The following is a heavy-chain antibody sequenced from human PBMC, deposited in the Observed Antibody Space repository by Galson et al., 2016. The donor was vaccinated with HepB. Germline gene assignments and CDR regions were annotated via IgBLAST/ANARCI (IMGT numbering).Heavy chain of an antibody. Sequence: SLRLSCAASGLAFSFYAMSWVRQAPGKGLEWVSGISKDSSNTYYGDSVRGRFTISRDNSKNTLYLQMNSLRADDTAVYYCARDDFSGGRGSPDYWGQGTLVTVSS. J-gene: IGHJ4*02. CDR1: GLAFSFYA. V-gene: IGHV3-23*01. CDR3: ARDDFSGGRGSPDY. CDR2: ISKDSSNT. D-gene: IGHD5-12*01.